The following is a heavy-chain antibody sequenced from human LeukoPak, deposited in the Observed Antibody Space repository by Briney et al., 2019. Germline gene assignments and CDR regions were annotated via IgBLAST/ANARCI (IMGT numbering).Heavy chain of an antibody. CDR3: AKDISDTAMGTHY. D-gene: IGHD5-18*01. CDR1: GFTFSSYG. J-gene: IGHJ4*02. Sequence: GGSLRLSCAASGFTFSSYGMHWVRQAPGKGLEWVAVISYDGSNKYYADSVKGRFTISRDNSKNTLYLQMNSLRAEDTAVYYCAKDISDTAMGTHYWGQGTLVTVSS. V-gene: IGHV3-30*18. CDR2: ISYDGSNK.